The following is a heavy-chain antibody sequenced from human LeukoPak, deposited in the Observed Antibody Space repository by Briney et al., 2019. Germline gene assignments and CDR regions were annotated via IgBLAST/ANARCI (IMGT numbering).Heavy chain of an antibody. J-gene: IGHJ4*02. V-gene: IGHV3-43*02. CDR3: ARGTVPVEMATIYFDY. Sequence: GGSLRLSCAASGFTFDDYAMHWVRQAPRKGLEWVSLISGDGGSTYYADSVKGRFTTSRDNSKNSLYLQMNSLRAEDTAVYYCARGTVPVEMATIYFDYWGQGTLVTVSS. D-gene: IGHD5-24*01. CDR2: ISGDGGST. CDR1: GFTFDDYA.